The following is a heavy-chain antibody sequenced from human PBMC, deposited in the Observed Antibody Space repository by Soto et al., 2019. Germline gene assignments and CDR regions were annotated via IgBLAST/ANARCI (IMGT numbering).Heavy chain of an antibody. J-gene: IGHJ4*02. Sequence: ASVKVSCKASGYTFTGYYMHWVRQAPGQGLEWMGWINPNSGGTNYAQKFQGRVTMTRDTSISTAYMELSRLRSDDTAVYYCARADSSGYYYDSDYFDYWGQGTLVTVS. CDR3: ARADSSGYYYDSDYFDY. D-gene: IGHD3-22*01. V-gene: IGHV1-2*02. CDR2: INPNSGGT. CDR1: GYTFTGYY.